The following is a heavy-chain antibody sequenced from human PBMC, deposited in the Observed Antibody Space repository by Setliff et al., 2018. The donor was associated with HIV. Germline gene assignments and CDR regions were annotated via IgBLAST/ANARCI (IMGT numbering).Heavy chain of an antibody. D-gene: IGHD2-15*01. CDR3: ARNPCSGGYPDAFDI. J-gene: IGHJ3*02. Sequence: SETLSLTCTVSGDSITSGYYWGWIRQPPGKGLEWIGFVYSTGSINYSPSFRGRLTISLDTSENQFSLHLTSVTAADTAVYYCARNPCSGGYPDAFDIWGQGTMVTVSS. CDR1: GDSITSGYY. CDR2: VYSTGSI. V-gene: IGHV4-61*01.